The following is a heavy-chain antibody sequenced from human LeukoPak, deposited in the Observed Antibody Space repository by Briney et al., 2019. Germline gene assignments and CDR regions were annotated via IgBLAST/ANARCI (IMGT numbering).Heavy chain of an antibody. V-gene: IGHV3-23*01. D-gene: IGHD3-22*01. Sequence: QPGGSLRLSCAASGFTFSSYAMSWVRQAPGKGLEWVSAISGSGGSTYYADSVKGRFTISRDNSKNTLYLQMNSLRAEDTAVYYCAREGTDYYDSSGYYSYWGQGTLVTVSS. J-gene: IGHJ4*02. CDR1: GFTFSSYA. CDR2: ISGSGGST. CDR3: AREGTDYYDSSGYYSY.